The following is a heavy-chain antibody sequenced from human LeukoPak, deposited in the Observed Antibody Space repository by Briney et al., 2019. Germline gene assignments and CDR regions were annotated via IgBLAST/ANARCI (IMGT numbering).Heavy chain of an antibody. Sequence: PGGSLRLSCAASGFTFSDTWMSWVRQAPGKGLEFVGRIKSRSDGGTTEYAAPVKGRFTISRDDSKNTLYRQMNSLKTEDTAVYYCTGDPRWDLQFDHWGQGTLVTVSS. J-gene: IGHJ4*02. CDR2: IKSRSDGGTT. CDR3: TGDPRWDLQFDH. CDR1: GFTFSDTW. D-gene: IGHD2-15*01. V-gene: IGHV3-15*01.